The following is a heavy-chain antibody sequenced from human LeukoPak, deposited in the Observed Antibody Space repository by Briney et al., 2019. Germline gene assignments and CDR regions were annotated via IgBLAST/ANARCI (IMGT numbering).Heavy chain of an antibody. V-gene: IGHV4-39*01. CDR1: GGPISSTNSY. D-gene: IGHD2-15*01. J-gene: IGHJ4*02. Sequence: SETLSLTCTVSGGPISSTNSYWGWIRQPPGKGLEWIGSIYYSGSTHYNPSLKSRVSISVATSRSEFSLRLRSVTAGDTAIYYCARNRSDCSSGSCSFTGFDSWGQGILVTVSS. CDR3: ARNRSDCSSGSCSFTGFDS. CDR2: IYYSGST.